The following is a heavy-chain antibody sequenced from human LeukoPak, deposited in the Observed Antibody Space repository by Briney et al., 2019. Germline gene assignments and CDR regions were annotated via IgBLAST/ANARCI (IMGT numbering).Heavy chain of an antibody. CDR1: GFTFSSYG. CDR3: AKDFSVSVAVAVD. J-gene: IGHJ4*02. CDR2: IRYDGSNK. D-gene: IGHD6-19*01. Sequence: GGSLRLSCAASGFTFSSYGIHWVRQAPGKGLERVAFIRYDGSNKYYTDSVKGRFTISRDNSKNTLYLQMNSLRAEDTAVYYCAKDFSVSVAVAVDWGQGTLVTVSS. V-gene: IGHV3-30*02.